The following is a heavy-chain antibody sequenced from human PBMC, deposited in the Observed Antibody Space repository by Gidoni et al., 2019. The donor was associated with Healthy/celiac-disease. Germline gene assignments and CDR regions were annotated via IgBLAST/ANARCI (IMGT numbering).Heavy chain of an antibody. CDR2: ISSSSRYI. V-gene: IGHV3-21*01. CDR1: GFPFSSVS. Sequence: EVQLVESGGGLVKPGGYLRLSCADCGFPFSSVSMNWARQAPGKGLGWVSSISSSSRYIYYADSVKGRFTISRDNAKNSLYLQMTSLRAEDTAVYYCARGPRGRSGWYVGYWGQGTLVTVSS. CDR3: ARGPRGRSGWYVGY. J-gene: IGHJ4*02. D-gene: IGHD6-19*01.